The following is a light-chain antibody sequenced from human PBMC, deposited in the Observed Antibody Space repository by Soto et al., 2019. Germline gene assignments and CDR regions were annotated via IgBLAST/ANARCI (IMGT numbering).Light chain of an antibody. J-gene: IGLJ1*01. V-gene: IGLV2-14*01. Sequence: QSALTQPASVSGSPGQSITISCTGTSSDVGGYNYVSWYQQHPGKATKLMIYEVRNRPSGVSNRFSGSKSGNTASLTISGLQAEDEADYYCSSYISSSTLLYVFGTGTKLTVL. CDR2: EVR. CDR1: SSDVGGYNY. CDR3: SSYISSSTLLYV.